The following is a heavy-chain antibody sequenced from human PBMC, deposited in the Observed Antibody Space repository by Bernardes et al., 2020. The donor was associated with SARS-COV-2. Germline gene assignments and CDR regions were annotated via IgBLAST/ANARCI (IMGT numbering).Heavy chain of an antibody. J-gene: IGHJ6*02. CDR3: ASTMVRGVIGTPDYYYYGMGV. CDR2: INPSGGST. Sequence: ASVKVSCKASGYTFTSYYMHWVRQAPGQGLEWMGIINPSGGSTSYAQKFQGRVTMTRDTSTSTVYMELSSLRSEDTAVYYCASTMVRGVIGTPDYYYYGMGVWGQGTTVTVSS. D-gene: IGHD3-10*01. CDR1: GYTFTSYY. V-gene: IGHV1-46*01.